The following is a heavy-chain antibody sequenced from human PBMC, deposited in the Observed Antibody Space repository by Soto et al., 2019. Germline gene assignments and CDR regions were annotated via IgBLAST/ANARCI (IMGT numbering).Heavy chain of an antibody. Sequence: GGSLRLSCAASGFTFSNAWMSWVRQAPGKGLEWVGRIKSKTDGGTTDYAAPVKGRFTISRDDSKNTLYLQMNSLKTEDTAVYYCTSIKTYYYDSSGLNYYYMDVWGKGTMVTVSS. CDR2: IKSKTDGGTT. CDR3: TSIKTYYYDSSGLNYYYMDV. D-gene: IGHD3-22*01. J-gene: IGHJ6*03. CDR1: GFTFSNAW. V-gene: IGHV3-15*01.